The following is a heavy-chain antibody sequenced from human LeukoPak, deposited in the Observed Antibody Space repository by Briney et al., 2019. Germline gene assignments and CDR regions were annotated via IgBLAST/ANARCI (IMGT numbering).Heavy chain of an antibody. D-gene: IGHD3-10*01. Sequence: GGSLRLSCAASGYTFTFSVAWMPWVRQAPGKGLVWVSVIKSDGSGTYADSVKGRFTISRDNAKNTVYLQMNSLRDEDTALYYCAKDYYGSLEYWGQGTLVTVSS. J-gene: IGHJ4*02. CDR3: AKDYYGSLEY. CDR1: GYTFTFSVAW. CDR2: IKSDGSGT. V-gene: IGHV3-74*01.